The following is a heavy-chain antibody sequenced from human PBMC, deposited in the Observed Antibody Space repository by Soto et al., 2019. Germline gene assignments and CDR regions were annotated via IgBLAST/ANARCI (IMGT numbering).Heavy chain of an antibody. J-gene: IGHJ4*02. CDR3: AKAEDDYGDQDHFDF. CDR2: ISGSGGSA. D-gene: IGHD4-17*01. V-gene: IGHV3-23*01. Sequence: EVQLLESGGGLVQPGGSLRLSCAASGFTFSSYAMSWVRQAPGKGLEWVSGISGSGGSAYYAASVKGRFTISRDNSKNTLYLQMSSLRVDDTAVYYCAKAEDDYGDQDHFDFWGQGTLVTVSS. CDR1: GFTFSSYA.